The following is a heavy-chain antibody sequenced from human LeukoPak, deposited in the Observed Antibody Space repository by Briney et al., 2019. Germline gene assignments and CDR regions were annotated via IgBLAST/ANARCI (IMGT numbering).Heavy chain of an antibody. CDR1: GGSFSGYY. D-gene: IGHD2-2*01. CDR2: IYHSGST. V-gene: IGHV4-59*01. Sequence: SETLSLTCAVYGGSFSGYYWSWIRQSPGKGLEWIGHIYHSGSTNYNPSLKSRVTISIDTSKNQFSLKLTSVTSADTAVYYCARDGPAYTSRWYDYYYGLDVWGQGTTVTVSS. CDR3: ARDGPAYTSRWYDYYYGLDV. J-gene: IGHJ6*02.